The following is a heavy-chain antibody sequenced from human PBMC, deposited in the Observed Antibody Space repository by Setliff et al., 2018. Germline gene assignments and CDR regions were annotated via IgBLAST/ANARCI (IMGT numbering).Heavy chain of an antibody. D-gene: IGHD3-3*01. J-gene: IGHJ4*02. V-gene: IGHV7-4-1*02. CDR3: ARAWYYNFWSGSQIEY. CDR1: GYTFTVYT. Sequence: ASVKVSCKASGYTFTVYTMNWVRRAPGQGLEWMGWINTYTGNPTYAQGFTGRFVFSLDTSVSTAYLQISSLKAEDTAVYYCARAWYYNFWSGSQIEYWGQGTLVTVSS. CDR2: INTYTGNP.